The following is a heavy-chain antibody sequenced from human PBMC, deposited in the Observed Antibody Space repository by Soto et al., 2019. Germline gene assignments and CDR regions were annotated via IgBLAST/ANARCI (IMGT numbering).Heavy chain of an antibody. CDR1: GFTFSSYG. D-gene: IGHD2-21*02. V-gene: IGHV3-33*01. CDR3: ARGPWDCGGDCYSDYYYYGMDV. Sequence: PGGSLRLSCAASGFTFSSYGMHWVRQAPGKGLEWVAVIWYDGSNKYYADSVKGRFTISRDNSKNTLYLQMNSLRAEDTAVYYCARGPWDCGGDCYSDYYYYGMDVWGQGTTVTVSS. CDR2: IWYDGSNK. J-gene: IGHJ6*02.